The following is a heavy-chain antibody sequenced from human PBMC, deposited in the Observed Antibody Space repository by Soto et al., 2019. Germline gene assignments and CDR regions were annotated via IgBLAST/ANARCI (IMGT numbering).Heavy chain of an antibody. D-gene: IGHD3-22*01. CDR2: IIPILGIA. J-gene: IGHJ5*02. Sequence: VASVKGSCNASGGTFSSYTVSLVRRAPGQGLEWMGRIIPILGIANYEQKFQGRVTITADKSTSTAYMELSSLRSEDTAVYYCARSDYYDSSGYLRGFNWFDPWGQGTLVTVSS. V-gene: IGHV1-69*02. CDR3: ARSDYYDSSGYLRGFNWFDP. CDR1: GGTFSSYT.